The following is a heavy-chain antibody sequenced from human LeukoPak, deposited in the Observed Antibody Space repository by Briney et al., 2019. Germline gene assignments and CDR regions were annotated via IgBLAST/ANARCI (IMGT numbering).Heavy chain of an antibody. CDR3: AKDIKRGYSYATVYYYYGMDV. CDR2: ISWNSGSI. D-gene: IGHD5-18*01. Sequence: PGGSLRLSCAASGFTFDDYAMHWVRQAPGKGLEWVSGISWNSGSIGYADSVKGRFTISRDNAKNSLYLQMNSLRTEDTALYYCAKDIKRGYSYATVYYYYGMDVWGQGTTVTVSS. V-gene: IGHV3-9*01. CDR1: GFTFDDYA. J-gene: IGHJ6*02.